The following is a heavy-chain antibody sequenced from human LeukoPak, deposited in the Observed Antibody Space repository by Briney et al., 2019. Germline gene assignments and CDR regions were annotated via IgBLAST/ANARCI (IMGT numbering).Heavy chain of an antibody. CDR3: ARVGATVVQAFGI. Sequence: GGSLRLSCAASGFTFSSYWMSWVRQAPGKGLEWVANIRQDGSDKYYVDSVKGRFTISRDNAKNSLYLQMNSLRAEDTAVYYCARVGATVVQAFGIWGQGTMVTVSS. J-gene: IGHJ3*02. D-gene: IGHD1-26*01. CDR1: GFTFSSYW. V-gene: IGHV3-7*01. CDR2: IRQDGSDK.